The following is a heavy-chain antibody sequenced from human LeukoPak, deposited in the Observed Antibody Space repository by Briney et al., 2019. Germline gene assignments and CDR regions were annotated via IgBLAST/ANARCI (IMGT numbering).Heavy chain of an antibody. Sequence: PGGSLRLSCAASGFTFSDYGMHWVRQAPGKGLEWVAVLSSGGSHEYFADSVKGRFTISRDNSKNTLDLQMSSLRPEDTAVYYCAREGSSWLDYWGQGTLVTVSS. CDR2: LSSGGSHE. CDR1: GFTFSDYG. V-gene: IGHV3-30*03. CDR3: AREGSSWLDY. J-gene: IGHJ4*02. D-gene: IGHD6-13*01.